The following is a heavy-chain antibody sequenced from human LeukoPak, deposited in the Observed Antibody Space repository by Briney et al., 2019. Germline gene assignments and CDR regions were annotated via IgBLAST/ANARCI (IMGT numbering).Heavy chain of an antibody. CDR3: AREHRVGAMVS. Sequence: GGSLRLSCAASGFTFSSYSMNWVRQAPGKGLEWVSYISSSSSTIYYADSVKGRFTISRDNAKNSLCLQMNSLRDEDTVVYYCAREHRVGAMVSWGQGTLVTVSS. CDR1: GFTFSSYS. J-gene: IGHJ5*02. D-gene: IGHD1-26*01. CDR2: ISSSSSTI. V-gene: IGHV3-48*02.